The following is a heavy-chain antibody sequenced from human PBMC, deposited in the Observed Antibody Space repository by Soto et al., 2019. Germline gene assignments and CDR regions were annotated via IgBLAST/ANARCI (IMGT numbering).Heavy chain of an antibody. J-gene: IGHJ4*02. Sequence: GSLRLSWAASGLTFSSYAMGLVRQAPGKGLEWVSAISGSGGSTYYADSVKGRFTISRDNSNNTLYLQMNSLRAEDTAVYYWAKDMYDSSGYYHYWGQGTLVTVSS. D-gene: IGHD3-22*01. V-gene: IGHV3-23*01. CDR1: GLTFSSYA. CDR3: AKDMYDSSGYYHY. CDR2: ISGSGGST.